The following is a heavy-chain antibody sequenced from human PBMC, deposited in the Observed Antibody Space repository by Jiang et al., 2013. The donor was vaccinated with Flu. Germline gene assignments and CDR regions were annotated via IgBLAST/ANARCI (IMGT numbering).Heavy chain of an antibody. CDR3: AKGAYAPRLGYYFDF. V-gene: IGHV3-23*01. CDR1: GFIFTDYA. J-gene: IGHJ4*02. Sequence: VQLLESGGGLVQPGGSLRLSCAGSGFIFTDYAMTWVRQAPGKGLEWVSGISSRGSNSFYADSVKGRFTISRDNSKNTLYLQMNSLGAADTAIYYCAKGAYAPRLGYYFDFWGQGTLVTVSS. CDR2: ISSRGSNS. D-gene: IGHD3-10*01.